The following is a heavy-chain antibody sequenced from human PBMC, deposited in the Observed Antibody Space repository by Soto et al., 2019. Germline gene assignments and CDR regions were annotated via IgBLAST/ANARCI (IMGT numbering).Heavy chain of an antibody. CDR2: IYHSGST. J-gene: IGHJ6*02. CDR1: GGSISSGGYS. Sequence: PSETLSLTCAVSGGSISSGGYSWSWIRQPPGKGLEWIGYIYHSGSTYYNPSLRSRVTISVDRSKNQFSLKLSSVTAADTAVDYCARGGRGYYDFWSGYQNLYGMDVWGQGTTVTVSS. V-gene: IGHV4-30-2*01. CDR3: ARGGRGYYDFWSGYQNLYGMDV. D-gene: IGHD3-3*01.